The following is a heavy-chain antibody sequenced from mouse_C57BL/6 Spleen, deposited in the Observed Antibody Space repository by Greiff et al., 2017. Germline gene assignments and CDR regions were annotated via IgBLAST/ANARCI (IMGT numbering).Heavy chain of an antibody. CDR1: GFTFSDYG. CDR2: ISSGSSTI. J-gene: IGHJ3*01. D-gene: IGHD2-4*01. CDR3: ARGIYYDYEGRFAY. V-gene: IGHV5-17*01. Sequence: EVQLKESGGGLVKPGGSLKLSCAASGFTFSDYGMHWVRQAPEKGLEWVAYISSGSSTIYYADTVKGRFTISRDNAKNTLFLQMTSLRSEDTAMYYCARGIYYDYEGRFAYWGQGTLVTVSA.